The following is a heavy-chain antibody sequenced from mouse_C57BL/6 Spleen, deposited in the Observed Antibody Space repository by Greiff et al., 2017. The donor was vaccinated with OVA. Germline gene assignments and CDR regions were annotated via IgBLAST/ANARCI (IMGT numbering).Heavy chain of an antibody. CDR3: ARYYGSSYNY. J-gene: IGHJ2*01. V-gene: IGHV1-64*01. CDR1: GYTFTSYW. CDR2: IHPNSGST. D-gene: IGHD1-1*01. Sequence: QVQLQQPGAELVKPGASVKLSCKASGYTFTSYWMHWVKQRPGQGLEWIGMIHPNSGSTNYNEKVKSKATLTVDKSSSTAYMQLSSLTSEDSAVYYCARYYGSSYNYWGQGTTLTVSS.